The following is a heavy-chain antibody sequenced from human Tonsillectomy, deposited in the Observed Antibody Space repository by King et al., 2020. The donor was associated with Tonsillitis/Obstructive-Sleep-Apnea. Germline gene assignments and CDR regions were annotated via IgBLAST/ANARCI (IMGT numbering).Heavy chain of an antibody. CDR3: ARDRDPDDFWSAIP. D-gene: IGHD3-3*01. CDR2: ISAYNGKP. Sequence: VQLVQSGAEVKKPGASVKVSCKASGYTFSSYGISWVRQAPGQGLEWMGWISAYNGKPNFAQKLQGRVTMTTDASTSTAYMELRSLRSDDTAVYYCARDRDPDDFWSAIPWGQGTLVTVSS. J-gene: IGHJ5*02. V-gene: IGHV1-18*01. CDR1: GYTFSSYG.